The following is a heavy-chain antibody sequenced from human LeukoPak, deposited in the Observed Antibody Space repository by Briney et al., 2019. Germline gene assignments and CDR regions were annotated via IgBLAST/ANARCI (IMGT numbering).Heavy chain of an antibody. V-gene: IGHV3-30*18. J-gene: IGHJ6*02. D-gene: IGHD5-24*01. CDR2: ISYDGSSK. CDR1: GLIFSSYG. Sequence: SGGSLRLSCAASGLIFSSYGMHWVRQAPGKGLEWVAVISYDGSSKYYGDSVKGRFTISRDNSKNTLYLQVNSLRAEDTAVYYCAKDRGDGYYYYGMDVWGQGTTVTVSS. CDR3: AKDRGDGYYYYGMDV.